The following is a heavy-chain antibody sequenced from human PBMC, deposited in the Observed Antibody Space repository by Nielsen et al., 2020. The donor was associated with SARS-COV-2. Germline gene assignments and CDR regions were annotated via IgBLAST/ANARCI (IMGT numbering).Heavy chain of an antibody. J-gene: IGHJ5*02. CDR1: GFIFSSYA. Sequence: GESLKISCVASGFIFSSYAMHWVRQAPGKGLEWVAVIYHDGGNKYYGDAVKGRFTISRDNSKKTLFLQMNNLRAEDTAVYYCAREGPDFWSTSDKRGWFGLWGQGILVTVS. V-gene: IGHV3-33*01. CDR3: AREGPDFWSTSDKRGWFGL. D-gene: IGHD3-3*01. CDR2: IYHDGGNK.